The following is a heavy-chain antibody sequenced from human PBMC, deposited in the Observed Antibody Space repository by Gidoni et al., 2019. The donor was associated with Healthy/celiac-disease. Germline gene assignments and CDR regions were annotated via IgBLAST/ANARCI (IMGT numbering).Heavy chain of an antibody. J-gene: IGHJ6*02. Sequence: EVQLVESGGGLVQPGGSLRLSCSASGFPFSSYSMNWVRQAPGKGLEWVSYISSSRSTIYYADSVKGLFTISRNNAKNSLYLQMNSLRAEDTAVYYCARDVCSSTSCHYGMDVWGQGTTVTVSS. D-gene: IGHD2-2*01. CDR2: ISSSRSTI. V-gene: IGHV3-48*01. CDR1: GFPFSSYS. CDR3: ARDVCSSTSCHYGMDV.